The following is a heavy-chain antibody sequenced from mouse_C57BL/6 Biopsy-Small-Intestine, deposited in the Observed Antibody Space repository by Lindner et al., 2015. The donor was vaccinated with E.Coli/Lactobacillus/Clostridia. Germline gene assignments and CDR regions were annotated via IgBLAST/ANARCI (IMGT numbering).Heavy chain of an antibody. J-gene: IGHJ4*01. CDR3: ARETRGGILTS. Sequence: SVKVSCKASEYSFTSYDINWVRQAAGQGLEWMGWMNPNSGNTVFAQIFQGRVTMTRNTSIDTAYMELNTLRSEDTAVYYCARETRGGILTSWGQGTLVTVSS. V-gene: IGHV1S55*01. CDR1: EYSFTSYD. D-gene: IGHD2-12*01. CDR2: MNPNSGNT.